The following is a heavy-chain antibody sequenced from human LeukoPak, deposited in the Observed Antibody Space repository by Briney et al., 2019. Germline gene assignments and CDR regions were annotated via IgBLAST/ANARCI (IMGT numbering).Heavy chain of an antibody. CDR3: ARSVWYFDWLPHYYGMDV. Sequence: SETLSLTCAVYGGSFSGYYWSWIRQPPGKGLEWIGEINHSGSTNYNPSLKSRVTISVDTSKNQFSLKLSSVTAADTAVYHCARSVWYFDWLPHYYGMDVWGQGTTVTVSS. CDR2: INHSGST. CDR1: GGSFSGYY. D-gene: IGHD3-9*01. V-gene: IGHV4-34*01. J-gene: IGHJ6*02.